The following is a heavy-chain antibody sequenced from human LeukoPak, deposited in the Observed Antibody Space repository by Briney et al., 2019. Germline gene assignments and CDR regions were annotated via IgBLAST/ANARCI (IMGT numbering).Heavy chain of an antibody. J-gene: IGHJ4*02. D-gene: IGHD4-17*01. Sequence: EGYLRLSCAASGFTFSSYAMSWVRQAPGKGLEWVSAISGSGGSTYYADSVKGRFTISRDNSKNTLYLQMNSLRAEDTAVYYCARGVSTVTSFDYWGQGTLVTVSS. CDR1: GFTFSSYA. CDR3: ARGVSTVTSFDY. V-gene: IGHV3-23*01. CDR2: ISGSGGST.